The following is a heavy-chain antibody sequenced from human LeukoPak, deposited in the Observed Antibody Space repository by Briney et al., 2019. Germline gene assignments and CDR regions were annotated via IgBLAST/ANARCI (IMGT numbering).Heavy chain of an antibody. Sequence: PGESLKISCEVSGYTFTSYWIGWVRQMPGKGLEWMGIIYPDDSGIRYSPSFQGQVTISADKSITTAYLQWSSLKASDTAVYYCARRPYWAPDYFDYWGQGTLVTVSS. CDR3: ARRPYWAPDYFDY. D-gene: IGHD2-15*01. CDR1: GYTFTSYW. CDR2: IYPDDSGI. J-gene: IGHJ4*02. V-gene: IGHV5-51*01.